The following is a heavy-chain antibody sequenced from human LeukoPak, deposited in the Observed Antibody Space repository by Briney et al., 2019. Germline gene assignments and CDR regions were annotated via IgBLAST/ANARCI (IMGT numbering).Heavy chain of an antibody. CDR2: IRYDGTKT. CDR3: ANIRLGITRGVRVDY. J-gene: IGHJ4*02. CDR1: GFNFTNYG. D-gene: IGHD7-27*01. V-gene: IGHV3-30*02. Sequence: GGSLRLSCAASGFNFTNYGMHWVRQAPGKGLDWVTFIRYDGTKTWYADSVKGRFFISRGNSQNTVDLQMTRLRDDDTAIYYCANIRLGITRGVRVDYWGQGTLVTVSS.